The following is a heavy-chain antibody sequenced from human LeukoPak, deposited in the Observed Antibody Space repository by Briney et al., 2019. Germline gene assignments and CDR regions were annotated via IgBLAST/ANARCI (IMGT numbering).Heavy chain of an antibody. J-gene: IGHJ6*03. D-gene: IGHD6-6*01. Sequence: ASVKVSCKASGYTFTGYYMHWVRQAPGQGLEWMGWINPNSGGTNYAQKFQGRVTMTRDTSISTAYMELSRLRSDDTAVYYCARGAARRGNYYYYMDVWGKGTTVTVSS. CDR2: INPNSGGT. V-gene: IGHV1-2*02. CDR3: ARGAARRGNYYYYMDV. CDR1: GYTFTGYY.